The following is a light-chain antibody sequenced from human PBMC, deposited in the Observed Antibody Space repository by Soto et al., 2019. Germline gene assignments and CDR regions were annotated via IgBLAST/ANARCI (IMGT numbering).Light chain of an antibody. Sequence: EIVLSQSPGTLSLSPGERATLSCRASQSVSSYLAWYQQQPGQAPRLLIYGVSSRATGIPDRFSGSGSGTDFTLTISRLEPEDSAVYYCQQYVASPLTFGGGTMVDI. CDR1: QSVSSY. CDR3: QQYVASPLT. V-gene: IGKV3-20*01. CDR2: GVS. J-gene: IGKJ4*01.